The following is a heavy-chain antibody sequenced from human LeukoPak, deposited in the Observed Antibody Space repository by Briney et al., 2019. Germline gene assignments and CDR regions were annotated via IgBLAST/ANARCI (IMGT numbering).Heavy chain of an antibody. J-gene: IGHJ4*02. CDR1: GFTFSYYE. D-gene: IGHD3-16*02. Sequence: PGGSLRLSCAASGFTFSYYEMNWVRQAPGKGLEWVSYISSSGSTRYYADSVKGRFTISRDNAKNSLYLQMNSLRAEGTAVYYCARGGSGSYPIDYWGQGTLVTVSS. V-gene: IGHV3-48*03. CDR3: ARGGSGSYPIDY. CDR2: ISSSGSTR.